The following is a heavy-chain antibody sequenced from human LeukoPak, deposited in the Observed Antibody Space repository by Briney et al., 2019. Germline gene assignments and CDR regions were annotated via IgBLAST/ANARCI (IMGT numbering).Heavy chain of an antibody. D-gene: IGHD7-27*01. V-gene: IGHV1-18*01. CDR2: ISAYNGNT. CDR3: ARGSHWGSEDY. CDR1: GYTFISYG. Sequence: ASVKVSCKASGYTFISYGITWLRQAPEQGLEWMGWISAYNGNTNYAQSLQGRVTMTTDTSTSTAYMELRSLKSDDTAVYYCARGSHWGSEDYWGQGTLVTVSS. J-gene: IGHJ4*02.